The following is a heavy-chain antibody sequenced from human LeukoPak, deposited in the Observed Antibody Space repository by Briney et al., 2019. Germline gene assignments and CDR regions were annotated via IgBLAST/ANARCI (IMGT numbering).Heavy chain of an antibody. CDR2: IYHSGST. V-gene: IGHV4-30-2*01. D-gene: IGHD2-21*02. CDR3: ASNVVVTATLDY. Sequence: SETLSLTCAVPGGSISSGGYSWSWIRQPPGKGLEWIGYIYHSGSTYYNPSLKSRVTISVDRSKNQFSLKLSSVTAADTAVYYCASNVVVTATLDYWGQGTLVTVSS. J-gene: IGHJ4*02. CDR1: GGSISSGGYS.